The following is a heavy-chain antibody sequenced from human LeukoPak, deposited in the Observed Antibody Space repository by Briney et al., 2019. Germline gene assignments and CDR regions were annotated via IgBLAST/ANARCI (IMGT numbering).Heavy chain of an antibody. CDR3: ARDPRRSAFDI. Sequence: GGSLRLSCAASGFTFSSYEMNWVRQAPGKGLEWVSYISSSGSTIYYADSVKGRFTISRDNAKNSLYLQMNSLRAEDTAVYYCARDPRRSAFDIWGQGTMVTVSS. CDR1: GFTFSSYE. J-gene: IGHJ3*02. V-gene: IGHV3-48*03. CDR2: ISSSGSTI.